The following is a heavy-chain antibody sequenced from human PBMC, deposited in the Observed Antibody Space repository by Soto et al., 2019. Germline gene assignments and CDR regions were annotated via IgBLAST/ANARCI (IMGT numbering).Heavy chain of an antibody. CDR1: GGTFSSYA. D-gene: IGHD5-12*01. CDR3: ARFGSGYEADYYYYGMDV. CDR2: IIPIFGTA. Sequence: QVQLVQSGAEVKKPGSSVKVSCKASGGTFSSYAISWVRQAPGQGLEWMGGIIPIFGTANYAQKFQGRVTITADESTSTAYRELSSLRSEDTAVYYCARFGSGYEADYYYYGMDVWGQGTTVTVSS. V-gene: IGHV1-69*01. J-gene: IGHJ6*02.